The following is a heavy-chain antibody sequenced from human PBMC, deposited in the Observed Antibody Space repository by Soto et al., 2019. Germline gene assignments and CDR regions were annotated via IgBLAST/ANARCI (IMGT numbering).Heavy chain of an antibody. J-gene: IGHJ4*01. CDR3: ARHPRDDYNYGGSGIFDY. Sequence: SETLSLTCTVSGGSISSRTYWWAWIRQPPGKGMEWIGDLYYSGSNRYNPSLKSRVSTSVDTSKNQFSLKLNSVTAADTAVYYCARHPRDDYNYGGSGIFDYWGQGALVPVSS. V-gene: IGHV4-39*01. CDR2: LYYSGSN. D-gene: IGHD4-4*01. CDR1: GGSISSRTYW.